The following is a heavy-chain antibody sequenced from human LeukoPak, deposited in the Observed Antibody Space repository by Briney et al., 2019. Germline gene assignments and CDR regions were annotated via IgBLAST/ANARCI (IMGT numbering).Heavy chain of an antibody. CDR3: ARDLGIDRFGS. J-gene: IGHJ4*02. CDR1: GFTFSNYW. Sequence: GGSLRLSCAASGFTFSNYWMSWVRQAPGKGLEWVANIKQDGSEKYYMDSVKGRFTISRDNAKTSLYLQINSLRVEDTAVYYCARDLGIDRFGSWGQGSLVTVSS. CDR2: IKQDGSEK. D-gene: IGHD7-27*01. V-gene: IGHV3-7*01.